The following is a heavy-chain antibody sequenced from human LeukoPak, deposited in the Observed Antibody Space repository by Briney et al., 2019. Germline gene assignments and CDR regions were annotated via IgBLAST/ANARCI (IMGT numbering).Heavy chain of an antibody. V-gene: IGHV3-33*06. J-gene: IGHJ5*02. CDR3: AKATPDNWFDP. CDR2: IWYDGSNK. CDR1: GFTFSNYG. Sequence: GGSLRLSCAASGFTFSNYGIHWVRQAPGKGLEWVAVIWYDGSNKYYADSVKGRFTISRDNSKNTLYLQMNSLRAEDTAVYYCAKATPDNWFDPWGQGTLVTVSS.